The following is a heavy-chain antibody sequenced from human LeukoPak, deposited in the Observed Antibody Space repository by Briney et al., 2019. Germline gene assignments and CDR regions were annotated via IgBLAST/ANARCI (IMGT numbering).Heavy chain of an antibody. D-gene: IGHD6-6*01. CDR1: GGSVSSGTYY. Sequence: SETLSLTCTVSGGSVSSGTYYWTWIRQPAGKGLEWIGRIYTSGSTNFNPSLKSRVSISLDTSQNQFSLKVSTVTAADTAVYYCAREGAARNFDYWGQGILVTVSS. CDR3: AREGAARNFDY. V-gene: IGHV4-61*02. CDR2: IYTSGST. J-gene: IGHJ4*02.